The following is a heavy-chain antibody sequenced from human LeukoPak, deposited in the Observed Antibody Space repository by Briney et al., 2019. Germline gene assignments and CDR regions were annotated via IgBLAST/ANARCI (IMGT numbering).Heavy chain of an antibody. CDR2: INPSGGST. CDR1: GYTFTSYG. Sequence: EASVKVSCKASGYTFTSYGISWVRQAPGQGLEWMGIINPSGGSTRYAQKFQGRVSMTRDTSTSTVYMELSSLRSEDTAVYYCARRHYGDYVFDYWGQGTLVTVSS. D-gene: IGHD4-17*01. V-gene: IGHV1-46*01. CDR3: ARRHYGDYVFDY. J-gene: IGHJ4*02.